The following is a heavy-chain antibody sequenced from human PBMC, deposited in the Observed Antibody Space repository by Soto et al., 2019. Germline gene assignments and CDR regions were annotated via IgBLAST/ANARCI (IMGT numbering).Heavy chain of an antibody. CDR1: GYSFTNYW. Sequence: PGEPLKISCMGFGYSFTNYWNGWVRQMPGKGLEWMGIIYTGDSDTRYSPSFQGQVTMSADKSISTAYLQWSSLRASDTAMYYCARLSYGDSYYFDYWGQGTRVTVS. J-gene: IGHJ4*02. CDR3: ARLSYGDSYYFDY. V-gene: IGHV5-51*01. D-gene: IGHD4-17*01. CDR2: IYTGDSDT.